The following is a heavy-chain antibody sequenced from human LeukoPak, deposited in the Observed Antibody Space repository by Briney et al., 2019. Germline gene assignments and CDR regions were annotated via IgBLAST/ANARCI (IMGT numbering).Heavy chain of an antibody. CDR1: GGSFSGYY. V-gene: IGHV4-34*01. CDR3: ARGEGLDYYDSSGYYNVYYFDY. CDR2: INHSGST. Sequence: PSETLSLTCAVYGGSFSGYYWSWIRQPPGKGLEWTGEINHSGSTNYNPSLKSRVTISVDTSKNQFSLKLSSVTAADTAVYYCARGEGLDYYDSSGYYNVYYFDYWGQGTLVTVSS. D-gene: IGHD3-22*01. J-gene: IGHJ4*02.